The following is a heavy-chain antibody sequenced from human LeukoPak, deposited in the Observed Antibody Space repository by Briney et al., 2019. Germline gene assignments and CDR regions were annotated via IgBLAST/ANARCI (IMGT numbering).Heavy chain of an antibody. CDR2: VSDSGDSA. J-gene: IGHJ4*02. Sequence: PGGSLRLSCAASGFTVSSNYMSWVRQAPGKGLEWVSTVSDSGDSAYYADSVKGRFTISRDNSKNTLYLQMNSLRAEDTAVYYCAKTPSQGYWGQGTLVTVSS. CDR3: AKTPSQGY. CDR1: GFTVSSNY. V-gene: IGHV3-23*01.